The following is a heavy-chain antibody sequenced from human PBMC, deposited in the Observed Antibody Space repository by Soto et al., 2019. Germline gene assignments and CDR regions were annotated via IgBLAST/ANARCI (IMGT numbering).Heavy chain of an antibody. J-gene: IGHJ6*02. Sequence: QVQLQESGPGLVKPSQTLSLTCTVSGGSISSGGYYWSWIRQHPGKGLEWIGYIYYSGSTYYNPSRKSRVTISVDTSKNQFSLKLSSVTAADTAVYYCARDSGLICSGGSCYRHYYYGMDVWGQGTTVTVSS. CDR2: IYYSGST. V-gene: IGHV4-31*03. CDR3: ARDSGLICSGGSCYRHYYYGMDV. D-gene: IGHD2-15*01. CDR1: GGSISSGGYY.